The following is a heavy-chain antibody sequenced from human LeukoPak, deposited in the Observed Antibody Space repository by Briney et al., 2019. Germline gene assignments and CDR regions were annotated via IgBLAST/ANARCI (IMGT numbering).Heavy chain of an antibody. D-gene: IGHD4-23*01. Sequence: GGSLRLSCAASGFTFTSFWMSWVRQAPGKGLEWVANIREDGREKYYVDSVRGRFTISRDDAKNSVYLQMNSLRAEDSAVYYCARDRFGGMDVWGKG. CDR1: GFTFTSFW. CDR2: IREDGREK. J-gene: IGHJ6*03. V-gene: IGHV3-7*01. CDR3: ARDRFGGMDV.